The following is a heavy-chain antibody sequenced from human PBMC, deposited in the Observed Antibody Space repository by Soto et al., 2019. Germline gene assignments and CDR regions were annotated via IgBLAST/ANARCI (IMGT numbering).Heavy chain of an antibody. CDR3: AKDGSPPRSRTFGIFDY. CDR1: GFTFSSYA. J-gene: IGHJ4*02. D-gene: IGHD1-20*01. CDR2: ISGSGGST. Sequence: PGGSLRLSCAASGFTFSSYAMSWVRQAPGKGLEWVSAISGSGGSTYYADSVKGRFTISRDNSKNTLYLQMNSLRAEDTAVYYCAKDGSPPRSRTFGIFDYWGQGTLVTRLL. V-gene: IGHV3-23*01.